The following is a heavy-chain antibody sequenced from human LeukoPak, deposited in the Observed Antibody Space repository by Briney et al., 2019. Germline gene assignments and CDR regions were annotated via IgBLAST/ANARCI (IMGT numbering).Heavy chain of an antibody. CDR1: GGSFSSYY. Sequence: SETLSLTCTVSGGSFSSYYWSWIRQPPGKGLEWIGYMYHSGSTNYNPSLKSRVTISVDTSKNQFSLKLSSVTAADTAVYYCARGLDYYDSGGHFDYWGQGTLVTVSS. CDR3: ARGLDYYDSGGHFDY. J-gene: IGHJ4*02. V-gene: IGHV4-59*01. CDR2: MYHSGST. D-gene: IGHD3-22*01.